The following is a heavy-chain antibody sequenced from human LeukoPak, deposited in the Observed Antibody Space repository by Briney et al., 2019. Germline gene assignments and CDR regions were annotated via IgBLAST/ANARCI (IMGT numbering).Heavy chain of an antibody. Sequence: PGGSLRLSCAASGFTFKIYSMSWVRQAPGKGLEWVSSITSSGDKTYSKDSVKGRFIISRDNSRNTLYLQMNSLRAEDTAVYYCSRDFVGADDYWGQGTLVTVSS. D-gene: IGHD1-26*01. CDR2: ITSSGDKT. V-gene: IGHV3-23*01. CDR1: GFTFKIYS. CDR3: SRDFVGADDY. J-gene: IGHJ4*02.